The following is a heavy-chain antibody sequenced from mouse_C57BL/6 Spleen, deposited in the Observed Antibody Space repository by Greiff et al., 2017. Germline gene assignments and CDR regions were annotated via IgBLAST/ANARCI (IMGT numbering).Heavy chain of an antibody. CDR2: IDPSDSYT. V-gene: IGHV1-59*01. D-gene: IGHD1-1*02. J-gene: IGHJ4*01. Sequence: QVQLQQPGAELVRPGTSVKLSCKASGYTFTSYWMHWVKQRPGQGLEWIGVIDPSDSYTNYNQKFKGKATLTVDTSSSTAYMQLSSLTSEDSAVYYCARRGGRAMDYWGQGTSVTVSS. CDR1: GYTFTSYW. CDR3: ARRGGRAMDY.